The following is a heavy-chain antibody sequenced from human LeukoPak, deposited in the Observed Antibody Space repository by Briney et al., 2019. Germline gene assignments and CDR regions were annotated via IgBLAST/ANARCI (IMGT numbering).Heavy chain of an antibody. J-gene: IGHJ4*02. CDR1: SGSISSSNYY. D-gene: IGHD3-10*01. CDR3: AREKYYGSGSYYPRGSLGGEFDY. CDR2: IYTSGST. V-gene: IGHV4-61*02. Sequence: NASQTLSLTCTVSSGSISSSNYYWSWIRQPAGKGLEWIGRIYTSGSTNYNPSLKSRVTMSVDTSKNQFSLKLSSVTAADTAVYYCAREKYYGSGSYYPRGSLGGEFDYWGQGTLVTVSS.